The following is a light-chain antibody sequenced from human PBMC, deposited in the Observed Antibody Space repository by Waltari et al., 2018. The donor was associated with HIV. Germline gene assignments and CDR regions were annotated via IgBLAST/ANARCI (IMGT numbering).Light chain of an antibody. CDR2: GNN. CDR3: QSYDSSLSGSNV. V-gene: IGLV1-40*01. Sequence: QSVLPQPPSVSGAPGQRVTISCTGGTSNIGAGFDVHGYQQLPGAAPKLLIYGNNNRPSGVPDRFSGSMSGTSASLVITGLQAEDEADYYCQSYDSSLSGSNVFGTGTKVTVL. CDR1: TSNIGAGFD. J-gene: IGLJ1*01.